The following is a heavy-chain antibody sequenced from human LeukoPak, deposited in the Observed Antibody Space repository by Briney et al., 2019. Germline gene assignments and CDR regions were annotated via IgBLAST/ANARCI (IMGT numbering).Heavy chain of an antibody. D-gene: IGHD4-11*01. CDR1: GYTFTSYA. CDR3: ARVTDYSNFIDY. J-gene: IGHJ4*02. CDR2: INAGNGNT. V-gene: IGHV1-3*01. Sequence: ASVKVSCKASGYTFTSYAMHWVRQAPGQRLEWMGWINAGNGNTKYSQKFQGRVTMTRDTSTSTVYMELSSLRSEDTAAYYCARVTDYSNFIDYWGQGTLVTVSS.